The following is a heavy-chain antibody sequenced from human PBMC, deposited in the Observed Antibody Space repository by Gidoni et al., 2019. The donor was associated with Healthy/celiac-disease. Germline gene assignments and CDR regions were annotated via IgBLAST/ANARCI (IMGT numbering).Heavy chain of an antibody. J-gene: IGHJ5*02. D-gene: IGHD1-26*01. CDR3: ARIQVGAGAWVPGWFDP. CDR2: IFSNDEK. CDR1: GFSLSTARMG. Sequence: QVTLKESGPVLVKPTETLTLTCTVSGFSLSTARMGVSWIRQPPGKALEWLAHIFSNDEKSYSTSLKSRLTISKDTSKSQVVLTMTNMDPVDTATYYCARIQVGAGAWVPGWFDPWGQGTLVTVSS. V-gene: IGHV2-26*01.